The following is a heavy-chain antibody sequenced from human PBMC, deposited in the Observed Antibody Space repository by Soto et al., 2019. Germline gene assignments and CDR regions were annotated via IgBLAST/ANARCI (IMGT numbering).Heavy chain of an antibody. CDR3: AKGIREGEKDQLWTDMDV. CDR1: GFTFDDYA. CDR2: ISWNSGSI. J-gene: IGHJ6*03. Sequence: EVQLVESGGGLVQPGRSLRLSCAASGFTFDDYAMHWVRQAPGTGLEWVSGISWNSGSIGYADSVKGRFTISRDNPKNSRVPEMNSRRDSGTALYLRAKGIREGEKDQLWTDMDVWGKGTTVTVAS. V-gene: IGHV3-9*01. D-gene: IGHD5-18*01.